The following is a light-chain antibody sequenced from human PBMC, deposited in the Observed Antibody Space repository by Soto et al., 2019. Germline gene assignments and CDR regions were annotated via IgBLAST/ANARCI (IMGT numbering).Light chain of an antibody. CDR2: AVS. Sequence: DIQMTQSPSSLSASVGDRVTITCRASQNIRNYLNWYQQKPGEAPKLLISAVSSLETGVPPRFSGSGSGTDFTLTITSLQPEDFATYYCQQSYNTPRTFGQGTKVDIK. CDR1: QNIRNY. V-gene: IGKV1-39*01. J-gene: IGKJ1*01. CDR3: QQSYNTPRT.